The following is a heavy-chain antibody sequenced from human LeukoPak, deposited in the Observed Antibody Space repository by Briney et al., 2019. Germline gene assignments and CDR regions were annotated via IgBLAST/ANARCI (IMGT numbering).Heavy chain of an antibody. CDR3: ARGDGYCSGGSCMIFDY. V-gene: IGHV1-2*02. Sequence: ASVKVSCKASGYTFTGYFMHWVRQAPGQGLEWMGWINPNSGGTNYAQKFQGRVTMTTDTSTSTGYMELRSLRSDDTAVYYCARGDGYCSGGSCMIFDYWGQGTLVTVSS. J-gene: IGHJ4*02. CDR2: INPNSGGT. CDR1: GYTFTGYF. D-gene: IGHD2-15*01.